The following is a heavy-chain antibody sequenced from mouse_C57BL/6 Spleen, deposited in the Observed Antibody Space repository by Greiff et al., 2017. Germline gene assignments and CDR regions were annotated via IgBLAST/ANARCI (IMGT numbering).Heavy chain of an antibody. J-gene: IGHJ2*01. Sequence: QVHVKQSGAELVRPGASVTLSCKASGYTFTDYEMHWVKQTPVHGLEWIGAIDPETGGTAYNQKFKGKAILTADKSSSTAYMELRSLTSEDSAVYYCTRKGLYPYFDYWGQGTTLTVSS. CDR3: TRKGLYPYFDY. CDR1: GYTFTDYE. V-gene: IGHV1-15*01. D-gene: IGHD2-12*01. CDR2: IDPETGGT.